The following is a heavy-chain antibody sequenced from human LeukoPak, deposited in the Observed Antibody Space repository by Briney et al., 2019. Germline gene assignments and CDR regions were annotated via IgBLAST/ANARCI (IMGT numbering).Heavy chain of an antibody. V-gene: IGHV4-34*01. CDR3: ARGRLEAMWELLPYEAFDI. CDR1: GGSFSGYY. J-gene: IGHJ3*02. CDR2: INHSGST. Sequence: SETLSLTCAVYGGSFSGYYWSWIRQPPGKGPEWIGEINHSGSTNYNPSLKSRVTISVDTSKNQFSLKLSSVTAADTAVYYCARGRLEAMWELLPYEAFDIWGQGTMVTVSS. D-gene: IGHD1-26*01.